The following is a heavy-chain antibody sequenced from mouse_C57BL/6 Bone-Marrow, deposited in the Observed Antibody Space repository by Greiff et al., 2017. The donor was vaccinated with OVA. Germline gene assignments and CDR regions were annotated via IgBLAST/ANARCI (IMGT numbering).Heavy chain of an antibody. V-gene: IGHV2-9-1*01. CDR1: GFSLTSYA. Sequence: VQLQESGPGLVAPSQSLSITCTVSGFSLTSYAISWVRQPPGKGLEWLGVIWTGGGTNYNSALKSRLSISKDNSKSQVFLKMNSLQTDDTARYYCARNSYYGSSSYWYFDVWGTGTTVTVSS. D-gene: IGHD1-1*01. J-gene: IGHJ1*03. CDR2: IWTGGGT. CDR3: ARNSYYGSSSYWYFDV.